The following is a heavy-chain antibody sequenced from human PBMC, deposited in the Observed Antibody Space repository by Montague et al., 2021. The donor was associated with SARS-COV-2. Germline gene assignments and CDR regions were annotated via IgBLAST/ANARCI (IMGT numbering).Heavy chain of an antibody. CDR2: INHSGST. J-gene: IGHJ6*02. CDR1: GGSFSDYY. CDR3: ARGYHPPILLSFGDRYGDGMGV. D-gene: IGHD3-10*01. V-gene: IGHV4-34*01. Sequence: SETLSLTCAVYGGSFSDYYWSWICQPPGKGLEWIGEINHSGSTNYNPSLKSRVTISVDTSKNQFSLKLSSVTAADTAVYYCARGYHPPILLSFGDRYGDGMGVWGQGTTVTVSS.